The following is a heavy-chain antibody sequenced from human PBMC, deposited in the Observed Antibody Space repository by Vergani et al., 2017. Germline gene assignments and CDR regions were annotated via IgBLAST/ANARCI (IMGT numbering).Heavy chain of an antibody. J-gene: IGHJ3*02. CDR3: AKDSGYCGGDCYYDAFDM. D-gene: IGHD2-21*02. Sequence: QVHLVESGGGVVQPGGSLRLSCAASGFTFSSYGMHWVRPAPGKGLEWVAFIRYDGSNKYYADSVKGRFTISRDNSRNTLYLQMNSLRAEDTAVYYCAKDSGYCGGDCYYDAFDMWGQGTMVTGSS. CDR1: GFTFSSYG. CDR2: IRYDGSNK. V-gene: IGHV3-30*02.